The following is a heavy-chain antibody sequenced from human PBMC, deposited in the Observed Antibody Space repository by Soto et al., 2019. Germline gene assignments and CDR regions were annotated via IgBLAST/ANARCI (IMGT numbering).Heavy chain of an antibody. J-gene: IGHJ6*02. CDR3: ARADIVVVPASSDVYYYGMDV. CDR1: GFTFSSYS. CDR2: ISSSSSYI. Sequence: GGSLRLSCAASGFTFSSYSMNWVRQAPWKGLEWVSSISSSSSYIYYADSVKGRFTISRDNAKNSLYLQMNSLRAEDTAVYYCARADIVVVPASSDVYYYGMDVWGQGTTVTVSS. V-gene: IGHV3-21*01. D-gene: IGHD2-2*01.